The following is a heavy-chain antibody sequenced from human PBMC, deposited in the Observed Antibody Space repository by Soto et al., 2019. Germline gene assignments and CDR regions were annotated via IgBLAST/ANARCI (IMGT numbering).Heavy chain of an antibody. CDR2: IKQDGSEK. CDR3: ARDAYSSSSSYFDY. Sequence: GGSLRLSCAASGFTFSSYWMSWVRQAPGKGLEWVANIKQDGSEKYYVDSVKGRFTISRNNAKNSLYLQMNSLRAEDTSVYFCARDAYSSSSSYFDYWGQGTRVTRSS. V-gene: IGHV3-7*01. J-gene: IGHJ4*02. D-gene: IGHD6-6*01. CDR1: GFTFSSYW.